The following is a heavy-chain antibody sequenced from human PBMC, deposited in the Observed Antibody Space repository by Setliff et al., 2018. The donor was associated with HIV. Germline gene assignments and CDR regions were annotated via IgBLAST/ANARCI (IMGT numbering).Heavy chain of an antibody. V-gene: IGHV3-7*03. D-gene: IGHD2-15*01. Sequence: GGSLRLSCASSGFIFGDYWMTWVRQAPGKGLEWVASIKQDGITKYYVDSVKGRFTISRDNAKNSLYLQMNSLRAEDTAVYYCAKSSWWEPRAYWGQGTLVTV. J-gene: IGHJ4*02. CDR1: GFIFGDYW. CDR3: AKSSWWEPRAY. CDR2: IKQDGITK.